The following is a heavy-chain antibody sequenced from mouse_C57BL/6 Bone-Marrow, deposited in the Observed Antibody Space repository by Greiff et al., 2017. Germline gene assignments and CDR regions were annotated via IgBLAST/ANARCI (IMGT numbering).Heavy chain of an antibody. CDR2: ISDGGSYT. D-gene: IGHD1-1*01. J-gene: IGHJ3*01. Sequence: DVQLVESGGGLVKPGGSLKLSCAASGFTFSSYAMSWVRQTPEKRLEWVATISDGGSYTYYPDNVKGRFTISRDNAKNNLYLQMSHLKSEDTAMYYCARAGGSAWFAYWGQGTLVTVSA. V-gene: IGHV5-4*01. CDR3: ARAGGSAWFAY. CDR1: GFTFSSYA.